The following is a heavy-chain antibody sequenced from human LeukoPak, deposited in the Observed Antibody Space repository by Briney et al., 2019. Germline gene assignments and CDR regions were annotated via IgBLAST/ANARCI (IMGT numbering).Heavy chain of an antibody. CDR1: GFTFNSYA. D-gene: IGHD3-16*01. Sequence: PGGSLRLSCTASGFTFNSYALHWVRQAPGKGLEWVALISYDGANTYYADSMKGRFTISRDNSKNTLYLQMSSLRAEDTAVYYCVRDDGDDYLWGSHGAFDFWGQGATVTVSS. J-gene: IGHJ3*01. CDR3: VRDDGDDYLWGSHGAFDF. V-gene: IGHV3-30-3*01. CDR2: ISYDGANT.